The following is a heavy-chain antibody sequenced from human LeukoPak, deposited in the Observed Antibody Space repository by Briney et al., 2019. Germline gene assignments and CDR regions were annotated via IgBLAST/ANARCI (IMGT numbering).Heavy chain of an antibody. V-gene: IGHV3-30*14. CDR3: ARAPTELIPGIAAAGTYHDY. D-gene: IGHD6-13*01. CDR1: GFTFSSYA. Sequence: GGSLRLSCAASGFTFSSYAMHWVRQAPGKGLEWVAVISYDGSNKYYADSVKGRFTIPRDNYKNTVYLQMNSLRAEDTAVYYCARAPTELIPGIAAAGTYHDYWGQGTMVSVSS. CDR2: ISYDGSNK. J-gene: IGHJ4*02.